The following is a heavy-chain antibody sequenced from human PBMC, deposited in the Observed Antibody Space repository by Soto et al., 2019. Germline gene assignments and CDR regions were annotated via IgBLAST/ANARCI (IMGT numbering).Heavy chain of an antibody. J-gene: IGHJ6*02. D-gene: IGHD5-12*01. CDR2: IKEDGSEK. CDR3: ARDPAPVGYRGLDV. Sequence: GGSLRLSCAASGFTFSSSWMTWVRQAPGKGLAWVANIKEDGSEKYYVDSVKGRFTISRDNTNESLYLQMNSLRAEDTAVYYCARDPAPVGYRGLDVWGQGXTVTVSS. V-gene: IGHV3-7*01. CDR1: GFTFSSSW.